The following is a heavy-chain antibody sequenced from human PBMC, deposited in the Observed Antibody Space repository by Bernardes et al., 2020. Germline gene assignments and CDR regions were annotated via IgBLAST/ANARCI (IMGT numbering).Heavy chain of an antibody. Sequence: TLSLTCAVYGGSFSGYYWSWIRQPPGKGLEWIGEINHSGSTNYNPSLKSRVTISVDTSKNQFSLKLSSVTAADTAVYYCARLLPPSSSWGQGTLVTVSS. CDR2: INHSGST. D-gene: IGHD6-13*01. CDR3: ARLLPPSSS. CDR1: GGSFSGYY. J-gene: IGHJ4*02. V-gene: IGHV4-34*01.